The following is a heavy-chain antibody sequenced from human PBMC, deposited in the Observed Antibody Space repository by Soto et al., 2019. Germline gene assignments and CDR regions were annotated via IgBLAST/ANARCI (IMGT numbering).Heavy chain of an antibody. CDR3: ARDPGIAAAGTRVGYYYYGMDV. J-gene: IGHJ6*02. D-gene: IGHD6-13*01. Sequence: SETLSLTCTVSGGSISSGGYYWSWIRQHPGKGLEWIGYIYYSGSTYYNPSLKSRVTISVDTSKNQFSLKLSSVTAADTAVYYCARDPGIAAAGTRVGYYYYGMDVWGQGTTVTVSS. CDR1: GGSISSGGYY. V-gene: IGHV4-31*03. CDR2: IYYSGST.